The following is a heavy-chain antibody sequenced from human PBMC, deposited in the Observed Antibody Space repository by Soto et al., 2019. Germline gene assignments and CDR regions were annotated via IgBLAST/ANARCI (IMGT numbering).Heavy chain of an antibody. D-gene: IGHD2-15*01. J-gene: IGHJ3*02. V-gene: IGHV4-39*01. CDR3: ARHQRGPVVAGFDI. Sequence: SETLSLTCTVSGGSISSSSYYWGWIRQPPGKGLEWIGSIYYSGSTYYNPSLKSRVTISVDTSKNQFSLKLSSVTAADTAVYYCARHQRGPVVAGFDIWGQGTMVTVSS. CDR1: GGSISSSSYY. CDR2: IYYSGST.